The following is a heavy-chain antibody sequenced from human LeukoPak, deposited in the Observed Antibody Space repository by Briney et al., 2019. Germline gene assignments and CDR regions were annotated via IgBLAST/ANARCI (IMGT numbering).Heavy chain of an antibody. V-gene: IGHV3-30*18. Sequence: PGGSLRLSCAASGFTFSSYGMHWVRQAPGKGLEWVAVISYDGSNKYYADSVKGRFTISRDNSKNTLYLQMNSLRAEDTAVYYCAKDPGARIAEILYYYGMDVWGQGTTVTVSS. CDR1: GFTFSSYG. D-gene: IGHD6-13*01. J-gene: IGHJ6*02. CDR3: AKDPGARIAEILYYYGMDV. CDR2: ISYDGSNK.